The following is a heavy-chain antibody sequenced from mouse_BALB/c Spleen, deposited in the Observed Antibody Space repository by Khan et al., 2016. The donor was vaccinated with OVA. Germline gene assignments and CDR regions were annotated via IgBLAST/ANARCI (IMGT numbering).Heavy chain of an antibody. CDR2: INPDSSTI. J-gene: IGHJ3*01. D-gene: IGHD2-1*01. CDR3: ARRNYGARCDY. CDR1: GFDFSRYW. V-gene: IGHV4-1*02. Sequence: EVKLLESGGGLVQPGGSLKLSCAASGFDFSRYWMSWVRQAPGKGLEWIGEINPDSSTINYKPSLKDKFIISRDNAKNTLYLQMSNVRSEDTALYYCARRNYGARCDYWGQGTLVTVSA.